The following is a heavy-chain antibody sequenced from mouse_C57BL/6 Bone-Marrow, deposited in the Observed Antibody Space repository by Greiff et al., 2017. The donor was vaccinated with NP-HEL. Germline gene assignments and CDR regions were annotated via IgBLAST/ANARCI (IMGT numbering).Heavy chain of an antibody. CDR3: ARSITTWYFDV. Sequence: QVQLKESGAELVKPGASVKMSCKASGYTFTSYWITWVKQRPGQGLEWIGDIYPGSGSTNYNEKFKSKATLTVDTSSSTAYMQLSSLTSEDSAVYYCARSITTWYFDVWGTGTTVTVSS. J-gene: IGHJ1*03. CDR1: GYTFTSYW. D-gene: IGHD1-1*01. CDR2: IYPGSGST. V-gene: IGHV1-55*01.